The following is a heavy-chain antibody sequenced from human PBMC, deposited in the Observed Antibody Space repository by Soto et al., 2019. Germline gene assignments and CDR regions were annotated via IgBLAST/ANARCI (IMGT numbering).Heavy chain of an antibody. D-gene: IGHD2-21*01. CDR3: AWLCCLDY. J-gene: IGHJ4*02. CDR1: GFSLGSYA. V-gene: IGHV3-23*01. CDR2: IRGNDGKK. Sequence: ESLRLSCAASGFSLGSYALSWVRQAPGKGLEWVSTIRGNDGKKFYADSVKGRFSISRDTSQSTLYLQMNSLRADDTAMCYWAWLCCLDYWGQGTLVTVSS.